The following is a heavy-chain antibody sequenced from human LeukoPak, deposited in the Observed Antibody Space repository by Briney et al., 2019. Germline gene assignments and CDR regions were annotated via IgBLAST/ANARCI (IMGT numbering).Heavy chain of an antibody. Sequence: GGSLRLSCAASGFTFSSYGIHWVRQAPGKGLEWVAVISYDGSNKYYADSVKGRFTISRDNSKSTLYLQMNSLRAEDTAVYYCAKALSSRDGYNPHYWGQGTLVTVSS. D-gene: IGHD5-24*01. CDR2: ISYDGSNK. CDR1: GFTFSSYG. V-gene: IGHV3-30*18. CDR3: AKALSSRDGYNPHY. J-gene: IGHJ4*02.